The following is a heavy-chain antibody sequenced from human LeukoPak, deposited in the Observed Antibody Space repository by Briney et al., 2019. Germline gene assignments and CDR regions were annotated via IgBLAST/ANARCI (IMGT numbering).Heavy chain of an antibody. V-gene: IGHV1-18*01. CDR3: ARDYSSSWYYFDY. J-gene: IGHJ4*02. CDR2: ISAYNGNT. D-gene: IGHD6-13*01. CDR1: GYTFTTYG. Sequence: PGASVKVSCTASGYTFTTYGISWVRQAPGQGLEWMGWISAYNGNTKYVQKFQGRVTMTTDTSTSTAYMELRSLRSDDTAVYYCARDYSSSWYYFDYWGQGTLVTVSS.